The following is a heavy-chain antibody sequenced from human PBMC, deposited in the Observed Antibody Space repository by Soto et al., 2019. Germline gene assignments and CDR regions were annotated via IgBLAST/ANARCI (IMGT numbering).Heavy chain of an antibody. V-gene: IGHV1-8*01. J-gene: IGHJ3*02. CDR2: MNPNSGNT. CDR3: ARDPLDDYGDLSHVFDI. D-gene: IGHD4-17*01. CDR1: GYTFTSYD. Sequence: ASVKVSCKASGYTFTSYDINWVRQATGQGLEWMGWMNPNSGNTGYAQKFQGRVTMTRNTSISTAYMELSSLRSEDTAVYYCARDPLDDYGDLSHVFDIWGQGTRVTVSS.